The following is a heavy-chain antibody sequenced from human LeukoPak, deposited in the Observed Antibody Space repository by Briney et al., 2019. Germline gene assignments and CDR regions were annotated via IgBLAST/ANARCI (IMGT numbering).Heavy chain of an antibody. CDR2: INPNSGGT. V-gene: IGHV1-2*02. CDR3: TRGVGVDSLRRLEP. CDR1: GYTFTAYY. Sequence: ASMKVSCKPSGYTFTAYYILRVRQAPGQGLEWMGWINPNSGGTDYAQKFQGRVAMTRDTSITTVYMELSRLTYDDTAVYYCTRGVGVDSLRRLEPWGQGTLVTVSS. J-gene: IGHJ5*02. D-gene: IGHD3-22*01.